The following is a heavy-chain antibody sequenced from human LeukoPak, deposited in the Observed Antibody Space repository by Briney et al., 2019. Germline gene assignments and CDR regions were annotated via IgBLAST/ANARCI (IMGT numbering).Heavy chain of an antibody. Sequence: PEGSLRLSCAASGFTVSSNYMSWVRQAPGKGLEWVSVIYSGGSTYYADSVKGRFTISRDNSKNTLYLQMNSLRAEDTAVYYCARERYQSSGWYLGWFDPWGQGTLVTVSS. CDR1: GFTVSSNY. J-gene: IGHJ5*02. V-gene: IGHV3-66*02. CDR2: IYSGGST. CDR3: ARERYQSSGWYLGWFDP. D-gene: IGHD6-19*01.